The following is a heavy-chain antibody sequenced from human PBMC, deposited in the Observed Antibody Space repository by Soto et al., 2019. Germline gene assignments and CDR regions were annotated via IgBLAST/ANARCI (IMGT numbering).Heavy chain of an antibody. CDR3: ARDRDYSNDEFWFAP. V-gene: IGHV3-21*01. D-gene: IGHD4-4*01. CDR2: ISTSSGYI. CDR1: GFTFSTYS. J-gene: IGHJ5*02. Sequence: EVQLVESGGGLVKPGGSLRLSCTASGFTFSTYSMNWVRQAPGKGLEWVSSISTSSGYIYYADSVKGRFTISRDNAKNALYRQMNSLRAADTAVYYCARDRDYSNDEFWFAPWGQGTLVTVSS.